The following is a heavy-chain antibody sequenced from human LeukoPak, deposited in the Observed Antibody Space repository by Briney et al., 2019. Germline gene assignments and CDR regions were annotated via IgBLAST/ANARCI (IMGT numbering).Heavy chain of an antibody. CDR2: VDHTGST. CDR1: DDSITMYY. J-gene: IGHJ4*02. D-gene: IGHD3-22*01. Sequence: KASETLSLTCSVSDDSITMYYWTWIRQPPGKGLEWIGYVDHTGSTNFNPSLNGRVSISRDTTKNLFSLRLRSVTAADTAVYYCARVHSSGYYYADYWGQGTLVTVSS. V-gene: IGHV4-59*01. CDR3: ARVHSSGYYYADY.